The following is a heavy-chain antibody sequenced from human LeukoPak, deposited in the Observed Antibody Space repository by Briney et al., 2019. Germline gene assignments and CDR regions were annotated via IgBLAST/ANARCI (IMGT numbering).Heavy chain of an antibody. CDR3: ARSVGATTDWFDP. Sequence: GGSLRLSCAASGFTFSSNGMCWVRQAPGKGLEWVAVIWYDGSNKYYADSVKGRFTISRDNSKNTLYLEMNSLRGEDTAVCYCARSVGATTDWFDPWGQGTQVIVSS. CDR1: GFTFSSNG. J-gene: IGHJ5*02. CDR2: IWYDGSNK. D-gene: IGHD1-26*01. V-gene: IGHV3-33*01.